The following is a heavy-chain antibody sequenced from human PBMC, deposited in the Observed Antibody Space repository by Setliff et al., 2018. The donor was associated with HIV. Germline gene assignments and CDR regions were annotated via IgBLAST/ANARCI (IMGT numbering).Heavy chain of an antibody. D-gene: IGHD2-2*01. CDR2: INHSGNT. CDR1: GGSLSGYY. CDR3: ARRERYCSGLTCYRYFQW. Sequence: PSETLSLTCDVYGGSLSGYYWTWIRQPPGKGLECIGEINHSGNTNYNVSLKSRLTISIDMSKRQFYLRLNSVTAADTAVYYCARRERYCSGLTCYRYFQWWGQGTLVTVSS. V-gene: IGHV4-34*01. J-gene: IGHJ1*01.